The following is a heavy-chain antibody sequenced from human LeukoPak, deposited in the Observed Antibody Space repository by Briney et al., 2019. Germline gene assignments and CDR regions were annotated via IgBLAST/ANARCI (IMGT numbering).Heavy chain of an antibody. J-gene: IGHJ4*02. Sequence: SETLSLTCTFSGGSITSYYWSWIRQPAGKGLEWIGRTHISGSTNYNPSLKSRVTMSVDTSKNQFSLKLSSVTAADTAVYYCARDMYYYGSGSYRFDYWGQGTLVTVSS. CDR2: THISGST. V-gene: IGHV4-4*07. D-gene: IGHD3-10*01. CDR3: ARDMYYYGSGSYRFDY. CDR1: GGSITSYY.